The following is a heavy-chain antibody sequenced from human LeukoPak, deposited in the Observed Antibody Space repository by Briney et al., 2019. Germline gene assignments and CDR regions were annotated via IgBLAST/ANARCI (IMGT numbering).Heavy chain of an antibody. CDR1: GGSISSGSYY. J-gene: IGHJ4*02. CDR2: IYTTGST. CDR3: AREDRQRVYYFDY. V-gene: IGHV4-61*02. Sequence: PSETLSLTCTVSGGSISSGSYYWNWIRQPAGKGLEWIGRIYTTGSTSYNPSLKSRVTISIDTSKNQFSLRLSSVTAADTAVYYCAREDRQRVYYFDYWGQGILVTVSS.